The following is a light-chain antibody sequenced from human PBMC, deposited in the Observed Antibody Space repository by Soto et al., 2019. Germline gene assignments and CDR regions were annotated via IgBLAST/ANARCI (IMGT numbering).Light chain of an antibody. V-gene: IGKV3-20*01. CDR2: GAS. Sequence: EIVFTQSPGTLSLSPGERATLSCCASQSVDSRHLAWYQQKPGQAPRLLIYGASNRATGIPDRFSGSGSGTDFTLTISRLEPEDFAVYYCQHYGASPYTFGQGTELEIK. CDR1: QSVDSRH. J-gene: IGKJ2*01. CDR3: QHYGASPYT.